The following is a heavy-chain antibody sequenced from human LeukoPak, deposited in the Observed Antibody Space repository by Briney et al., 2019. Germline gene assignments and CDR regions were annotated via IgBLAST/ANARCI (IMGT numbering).Heavy chain of an antibody. J-gene: IGHJ6*03. V-gene: IGHV1-2*02. D-gene: IGHD3-9*01. Sequence: ASVKVSCKASGYTFTGYYMHWVRQAPGQGLEWMGWINPNSGDTNYGQKFQGRVTMSSDTSITTAYMDLRRLRSDDTAVYYCARDPAGGYDVLTGYYYYYMDVWGKGTTVTISS. CDR3: ARDPAGGYDVLTGYYYYYMDV. CDR1: GYTFTGYY. CDR2: INPNSGDT.